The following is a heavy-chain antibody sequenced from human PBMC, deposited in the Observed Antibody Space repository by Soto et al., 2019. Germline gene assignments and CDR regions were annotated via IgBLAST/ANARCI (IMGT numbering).Heavy chain of an antibody. CDR2: IIPIFGTA. CDR3: ASGVLKHIVVVTAISHFDY. V-gene: IGHV1-69*06. J-gene: IGHJ4*02. CDR1: GGTFSSYA. D-gene: IGHD2-21*02. Sequence: QVQLVQSGAEVQKPGSSVKVSCKASGGTFSSYAISWVRQAPGQGLEWMGGIIPIFGTANYAQKFQGRVTITANKSTSTAYMELSSLRSEDTAVYYCASGVLKHIVVVTAISHFDYWGQGTLVTVSS.